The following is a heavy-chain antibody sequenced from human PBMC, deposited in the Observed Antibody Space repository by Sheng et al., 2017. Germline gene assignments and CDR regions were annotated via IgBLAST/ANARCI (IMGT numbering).Heavy chain of an antibody. D-gene: IGHD4-17*01. Sequence: QVQLQQWGAGLLKPSETLSLTCAVYGGSFSGYYWSWIRQPPGKGLEWIGEINHSGSTNYNPSLKSRVTISVDTSKNQFSLKLSSVTAADTAVYYCARGPPTVVTPERGMSHDYWGQGTLVTVSS. V-gene: IGHV4-34*01. CDR3: ARGPPTVVTPERGMSHDY. J-gene: IGHJ4*02. CDR2: INHSGST. CDR1: GGSFSGYY.